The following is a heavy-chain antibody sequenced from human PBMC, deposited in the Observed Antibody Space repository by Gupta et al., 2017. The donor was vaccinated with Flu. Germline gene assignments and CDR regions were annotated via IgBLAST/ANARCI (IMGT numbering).Heavy chain of an antibody. CDR3: TTVRIAGLTSSDP. D-gene: IGHD6-13*01. V-gene: IGHV1-69-2*01. J-gene: IGHJ5*02. CDR1: GYSFTDYY. CDR2: VDPGDGQT. Sequence: EVQLIQSGAEMKKPGASVKISCKVSGYSFTDYYMHWVRQAPGKGLEWMGRVDPGDGQTIYADRFQGRVTITADTSKDTAYIEMRSLRSEDTAIYYCTTVRIAGLTSSDPWGQGTPVTVSS.